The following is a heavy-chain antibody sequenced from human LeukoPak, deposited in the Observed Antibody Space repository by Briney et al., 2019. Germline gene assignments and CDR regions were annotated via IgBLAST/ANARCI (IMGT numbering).Heavy chain of an antibody. D-gene: IGHD2-2*01. CDR1: GGSISSGDYY. CDR2: IYYSGST. Sequence: PSETLSLTCTVSGGSISSGDYYWSWIRQPPGKGLEWIGYIYYSGSTYYNPSLKSRVTISVDTSKNQFSLKLSSVTAADTAVYYCARDFTSSRGHWLDPWGQGTLVTVSS. CDR3: ARDFTSSRGHWLDP. J-gene: IGHJ5*02. V-gene: IGHV4-30-4*08.